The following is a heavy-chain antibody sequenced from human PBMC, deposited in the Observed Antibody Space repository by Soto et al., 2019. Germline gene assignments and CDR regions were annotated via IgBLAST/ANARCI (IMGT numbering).Heavy chain of an antibody. J-gene: IGHJ4*02. CDR1: GGSFKSGSYS. V-gene: IGHV4-61*01. Sequence: QVQLQESGPGLVKPSETLSLTCTVSGGSFKSGSYSWSWIRQPPGKRLEWIGYVYHTGRTSYYPSLKNRVSISMDTAKNQFSLNLDSVTAADTAVYFSARDFAYFDSWGQGTLVTVSS. CDR2: VYHTGRT. CDR3: ARDFAYFDS. D-gene: IGHD3-3*01.